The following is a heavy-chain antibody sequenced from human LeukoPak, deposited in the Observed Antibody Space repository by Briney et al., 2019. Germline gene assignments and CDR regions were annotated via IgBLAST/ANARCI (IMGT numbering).Heavy chain of an antibody. D-gene: IGHD3/OR15-3a*01. V-gene: IGHV3-21*01. CDR1: GFTFSSYS. J-gene: IGHJ3*02. Sequence: GRSLRLSCAASGFTFSSYSMNWVRQAPGKGLEWVSSISSSSSYIYYADSVKGRFTISRDNAKNSLYLQMNSLRAEDTAVYYCARVGTGNDAFDIWGQGTMVTVSS. CDR3: ARVGTGNDAFDI. CDR2: ISSSSSYI.